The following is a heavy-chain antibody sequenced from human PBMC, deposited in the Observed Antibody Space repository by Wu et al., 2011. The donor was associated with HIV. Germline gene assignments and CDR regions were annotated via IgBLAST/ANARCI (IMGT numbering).Heavy chain of an antibody. CDR2: INPNSGGA. CDR1: GYTFTDYY. D-gene: IGHD1-26*01. Sequence: QVQLVQSGAEVTKPGASVKVSCKASGYTFTDYYMHWVRQAPGQGLEWMGWINPNSGGARYAVKFQGRVTMTRDTSISTAYMELSRLRSDDTAVYYCARRSGSYPDAFDIWGQGTMVTVSS. J-gene: IGHJ3*02. CDR3: ARRSGSYPDAFDI. V-gene: IGHV1-2*02.